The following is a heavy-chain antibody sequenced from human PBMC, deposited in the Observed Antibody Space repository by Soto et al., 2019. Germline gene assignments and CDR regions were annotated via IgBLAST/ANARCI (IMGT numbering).Heavy chain of an antibody. CDR1: GDSVSSNSAA. CDR3: VRTVGWLDP. V-gene: IGHV6-1*01. CDR2: TYYRSKWYK. Sequence: SQTLSLTCAISGDSVSSNSAAWNWIRQSPSRGLEWLGRTYYRSKWYKEYAPSVKSRITINPDTSKNQFSLQLNSVSPEDTAVYYCVRTVGWLDPWGQGTLVTAPQ. J-gene: IGHJ5*02. D-gene: IGHD2-15*01.